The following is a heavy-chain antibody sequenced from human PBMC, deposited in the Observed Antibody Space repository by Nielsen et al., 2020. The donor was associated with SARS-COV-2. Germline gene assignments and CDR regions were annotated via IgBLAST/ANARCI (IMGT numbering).Heavy chain of an antibody. J-gene: IGHJ4*02. V-gene: IGHV4-39*01. CDR2: INHSGST. D-gene: IGHD4-11*01. CDR3: ARQYSNPAPLD. Sequence: SETLSLTCTVSGGSISSGGYYWSWIRQPPGKGLEWIGEINHSGSTNYNPSLKSRVTISVDTSKNQFSLKLSSVTAADTAVYYCARQYSNPAPLDWGQGTLVTVSS. CDR1: GGSISSGGYY.